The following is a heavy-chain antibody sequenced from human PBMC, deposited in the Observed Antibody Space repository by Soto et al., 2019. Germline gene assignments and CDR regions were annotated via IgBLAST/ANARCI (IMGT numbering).Heavy chain of an antibody. D-gene: IGHD5-18*01. J-gene: IGHJ5*02. CDR2: IYYSGST. CDR1: GGSISSYY. Sequence: SETLSLTCTVSGGSISSYYWSWMRQPPGKGLEWIGYIYYSGSTNYNPSLKSRVTISVDTSKNQFSLKLSSVTAADTAVYYCARFPYSYGSVGLFDPWGQGTLVTVSS. V-gene: IGHV4-59*01. CDR3: ARFPYSYGSVGLFDP.